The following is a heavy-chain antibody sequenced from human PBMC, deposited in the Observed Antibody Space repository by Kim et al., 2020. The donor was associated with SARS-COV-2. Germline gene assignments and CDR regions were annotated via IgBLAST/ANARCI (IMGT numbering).Heavy chain of an antibody. J-gene: IGHJ4*02. CDR1: GGSISSSSYY. V-gene: IGHV4-39*01. Sequence: SETLSLTCTVSGGSISSSSYYWGWIRQPPGKGLEWIGSIYYSGSTYYNPSLKSRVTISVDTSKNQFSLKLSSVTAADTAVYYCARHGAITMIVVVNLDYWGQGTLVTVSS. CDR3: ARHGAITMIVVVNLDY. D-gene: IGHD3-22*01. CDR2: IYYSGST.